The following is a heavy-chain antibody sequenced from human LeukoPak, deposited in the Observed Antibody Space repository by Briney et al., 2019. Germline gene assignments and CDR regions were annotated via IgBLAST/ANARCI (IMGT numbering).Heavy chain of an antibody. J-gene: IGHJ4*02. CDR2: IWYDGSNK. D-gene: IGHD3-3*01. CDR1: GFTFSSYG. V-gene: IGHV3-33*01. CDR3: ARVSAPYTIFGVVPY. Sequence: GRSLRLSCAASGFTFSSYGMHWVRQAPGKGLEWVAVIWYDGSNKYYADSVKGRFTISRDNSKNTLYLQMNSLRAEDTAVYYCARVSAPYTIFGVVPYWGQGTLVTVSS.